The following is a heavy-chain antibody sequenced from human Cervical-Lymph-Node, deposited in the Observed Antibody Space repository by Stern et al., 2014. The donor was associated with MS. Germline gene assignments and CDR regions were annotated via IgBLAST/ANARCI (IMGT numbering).Heavy chain of an antibody. CDR2: ISYSGNT. CDR3: ARVTEFLRFLYPDY. D-gene: IGHD3-3*01. J-gene: IGHJ4*02. V-gene: IGHV4-31*03. Sequence: VQLVESGPGLVKPSQTLSLTCTVSGGSVSSGRRYWSWIRQHPGTGLEWVGYISYSGNTYYSPSLQSRLTISMDTSKNQFSLKLRSVTATDTAIYYCARVTEFLRFLYPDYWGQGTLVTVSS. CDR1: GGSVSSGRRY.